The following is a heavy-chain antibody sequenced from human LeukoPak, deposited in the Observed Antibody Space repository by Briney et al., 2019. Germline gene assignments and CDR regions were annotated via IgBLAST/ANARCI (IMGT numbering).Heavy chain of an antibody. J-gene: IGHJ2*01. Sequence: GGSLRLSCAASGFTVSSNYMSWVRQAPGKGLEWVSVIYSGGSTYYADSVKGRFTISRDNSKNTLYLQMNSLRAEDTAVYYCAKGKRYGDQAWYFDLWGRGTLVTVSS. D-gene: IGHD4-17*01. CDR1: GFTVSSNY. V-gene: IGHV3-53*01. CDR2: IYSGGST. CDR3: AKGKRYGDQAWYFDL.